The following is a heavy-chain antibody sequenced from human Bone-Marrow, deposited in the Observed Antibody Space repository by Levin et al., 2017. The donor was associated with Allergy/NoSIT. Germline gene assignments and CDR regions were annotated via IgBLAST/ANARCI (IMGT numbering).Heavy chain of an antibody. J-gene: IGHJ5*02. Sequence: RAGGSLRLSCAASGFTFSSYGMHWVRQGPGKGLEWVAVIRYDGSNKYYADSVKGRFSISRDNSKNTLSLQMHSLRVEDTGVYYCAREAAGYSSSALDPWGQGTRVTVSS. V-gene: IGHV3-33*01. CDR2: IRYDGSNK. CDR3: AREAAGYSSSALDP. CDR1: GFTFSSYG. D-gene: IGHD6-13*01.